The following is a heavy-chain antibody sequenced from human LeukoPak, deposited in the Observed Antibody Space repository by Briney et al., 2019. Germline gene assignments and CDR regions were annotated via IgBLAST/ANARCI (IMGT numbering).Heavy chain of an antibody. CDR3: ASQAWGRGSGYYRWLDH. CDR2: ISYTGST. CDR1: GGLITDYY. J-gene: IGHJ5*02. V-gene: IGHV4-59*08. Sequence: PSETLSLTRSVSGGLITDYYWSWIRQPPGKGLEWIGYISYTGSTTYNPSLQRRVTISKDTSTNEFSLKLSAVTAADTAVYYCASQAWGRGSGYYRWLDHWGLGTLVTVSS. D-gene: IGHD3-10*01.